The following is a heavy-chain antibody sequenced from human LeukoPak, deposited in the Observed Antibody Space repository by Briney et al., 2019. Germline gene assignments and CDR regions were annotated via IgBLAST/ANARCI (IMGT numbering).Heavy chain of an antibody. CDR3: AKSLARFGELGGFDY. V-gene: IGHV3-23*01. CDR1: GFTFSSYA. Sequence: GGSLRLSCAASGFTFSSYAMSWVRQAQGPGLESVSSISGSGGSTYYADSVKGRFTISRDNSKNTLYLQMNSLRAEDTAVYYCAKSLARFGELGGFDYWGQGTLVTVSS. D-gene: IGHD3-10*01. CDR2: ISGSGGST. J-gene: IGHJ4*02.